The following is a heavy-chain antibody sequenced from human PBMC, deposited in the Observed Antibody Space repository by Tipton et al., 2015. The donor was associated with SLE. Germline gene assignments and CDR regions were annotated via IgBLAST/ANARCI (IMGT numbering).Heavy chain of an antibody. CDR1: GGSFSGYY. CDR2: INHSGST. J-gene: IGHJ3*02. Sequence: TLSLTCAVYGGSFSGYYWSWIRQPPGKGLEWIGEINHSGSTNYNPSLKSRVTISVDTSKNQFSLKLSSVAAADTAVYYCARGSGSGTNGGAFDIWGQGTMVTVSS. CDR3: ARGSGSGTNGGAFDI. V-gene: IGHV4-34*01. D-gene: IGHD3-10*01.